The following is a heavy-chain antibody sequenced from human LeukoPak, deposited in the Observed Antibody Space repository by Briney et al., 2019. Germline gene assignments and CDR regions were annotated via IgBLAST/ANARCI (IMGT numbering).Heavy chain of an antibody. CDR3: ARIYCTSTSCLDY. CDR1: GGSISSYY. V-gene: IGHV4-59*01. J-gene: IGHJ4*02. D-gene: IGHD2-2*01. CDR2: IYYSGGT. Sequence: SETLSLTCTVSGGSISSYYWSWIRQPPGKGLEWIGYIYYSGGTNYNPSLKSRVTISVDTSKNQFSLKLSSVTAADTAVYYCARIYCTSTSCLDYWGQGTLVTVSS.